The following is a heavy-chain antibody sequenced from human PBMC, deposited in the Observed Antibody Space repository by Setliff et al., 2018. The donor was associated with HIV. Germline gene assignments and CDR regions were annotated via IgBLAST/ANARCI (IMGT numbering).Heavy chain of an antibody. D-gene: IGHD6-19*01. V-gene: IGHV1-2*02. J-gene: IGHJ4*02. CDR1: GYTFTEDY. CDR2: INPNSGGT. Sequence: ASVKVSCKASGYTFTEDYINWVRQAPGQGLEWMGWINPNSGGTNYAQKFQGRVTMTRDTSISTAYMELSRLRSEDTAVYYCATELFIAVAGHTPTFDYWGQGTLVTVSS. CDR3: ATELFIAVAGHTPTFDY.